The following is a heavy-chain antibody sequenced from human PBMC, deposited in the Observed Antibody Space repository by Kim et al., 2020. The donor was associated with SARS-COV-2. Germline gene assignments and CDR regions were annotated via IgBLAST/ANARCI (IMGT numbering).Heavy chain of an antibody. CDR3: ARDLLRYFDWLFYGMDV. CDR2: IKQDGSEK. J-gene: IGHJ6*02. D-gene: IGHD3-9*01. V-gene: IGHV3-7*01. Sequence: GGSLRLSCAASGFTFSSYWMSWVRQAPGKGLEWVANIKQDGSEKYYVDSVKGRFTISRDNAKNSLYLQMNSLRAEDTAVYYCARDLLRYFDWLFYGMDVWGQGTTVTVSS. CDR1: GFTFSSYW.